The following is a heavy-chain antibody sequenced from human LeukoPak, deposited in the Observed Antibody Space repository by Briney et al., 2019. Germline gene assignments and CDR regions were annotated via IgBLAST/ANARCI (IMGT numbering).Heavy chain of an antibody. D-gene: IGHD3/OR15-3a*01. CDR1: AFTFSSYA. CDR3: ASLRRTGYDAFDI. J-gene: IGHJ3*02. V-gene: IGHV3-23*01. CDR2: SSGSGGST. Sequence: ARSLTLSCAASAFTFSSYAMSWVRQAQGKGLKWVSASSGSGGSTYYEDSVKGRFTITRANSKTTLYLQMNSLRAEDTAVYYCASLRRTGYDAFDIWGQGTMVTVSS.